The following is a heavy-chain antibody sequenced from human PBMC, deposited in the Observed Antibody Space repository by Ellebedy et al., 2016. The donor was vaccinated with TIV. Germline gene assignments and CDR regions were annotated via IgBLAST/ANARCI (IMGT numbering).Heavy chain of an antibody. CDR2: ISGSGGRNVI. Sequence: PGGSLRLSCAASGFIFSSFAMSWVRQTPGKGLEWASAISGSGGRNVIHYADSVKGRFLVSRDNAKTSLYLQMNSLRDDDTAVYYCARGAHFYAMDVWGQGTTVTVSS. J-gene: IGHJ6*02. CDR1: GFIFSSFA. CDR3: ARGAHFYAMDV. V-gene: IGHV3-23*01. D-gene: IGHD3-3*02.